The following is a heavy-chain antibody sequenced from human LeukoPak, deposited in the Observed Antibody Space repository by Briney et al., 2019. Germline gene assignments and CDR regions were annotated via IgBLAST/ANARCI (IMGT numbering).Heavy chain of an antibody. V-gene: IGHV3-66*02. CDR1: GFSVSSNY. D-gene: IGHD3-10*01. CDR3: ARAFGARNAFDI. CDR2: IYSGGNT. Sequence: PGGSLRLSCAASGFSVSSNYMSWVRQAPGKGLEWVSVIYSGGNTYYGDSVKGRFTISRDNSRNTLYLQMNSVSAEDTAVYYCARAFGARNAFDIWGQGTMVTVSS. J-gene: IGHJ3*02.